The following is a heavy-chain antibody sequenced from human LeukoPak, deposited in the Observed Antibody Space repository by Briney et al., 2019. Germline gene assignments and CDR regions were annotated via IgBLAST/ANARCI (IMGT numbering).Heavy chain of an antibody. Sequence: PSETLSLTCTVSGGSISSSSYYWSWIRQPPGKGLEWIGEINHSGSTNYNPSLKSRVTISVDTSKNQFSLKLSSVTAADTAVYYCARLGSSWYSVDYWGQGTLVTVSS. D-gene: IGHD6-13*01. J-gene: IGHJ4*02. V-gene: IGHV4-39*07. CDR2: INHSGST. CDR1: GGSISSSSYY. CDR3: ARLGSSWYSVDY.